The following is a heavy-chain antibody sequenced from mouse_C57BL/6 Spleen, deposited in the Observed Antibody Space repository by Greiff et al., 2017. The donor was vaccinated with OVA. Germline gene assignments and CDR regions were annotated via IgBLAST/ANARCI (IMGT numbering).Heavy chain of an antibody. V-gene: IGHV1-55*01. D-gene: IGHD1-1*01. CDR2: IYPGSGST. CDR3: ARRTVVAEFDY. CDR1: GYTFTSYW. J-gene: IGHJ2*01. Sequence: VQLQPPWAELVKPGASVKMSCKASGYTFTSYWITWVKQRPGQGLEWIGDIYPGSGSTTYNEKFKSKATLTVDTSSSTAYMQLSSLTSEDAAVYYCARRTVVAEFDYWGQGTTLTVSS.